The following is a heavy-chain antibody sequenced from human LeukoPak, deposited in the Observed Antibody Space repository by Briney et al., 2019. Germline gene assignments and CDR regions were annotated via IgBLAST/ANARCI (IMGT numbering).Heavy chain of an antibody. V-gene: IGHV3-21*01. CDR2: ISDRSTYI. CDR3: ARDQASDFASGYNSR. Sequence: GGSLRLSCAASGFTLSSYWMSWVRQAPGKGLEWVSSISDRSTYIYYADSVRGRFTVSRDNAENSLYLQMNNLRAEGTAVYFCARDQASDFASGYNSRWGQGTLVTVSS. CDR1: GFTLSSYW. D-gene: IGHD3-3*01. J-gene: IGHJ4*02.